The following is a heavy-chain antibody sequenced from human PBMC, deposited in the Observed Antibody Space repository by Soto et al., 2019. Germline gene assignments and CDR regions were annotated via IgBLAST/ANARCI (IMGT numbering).Heavy chain of an antibody. CDR1: GFTFSNAW. D-gene: IGHD6-13*01. CDR2: IKSKTDGGTT. J-gene: IGHJ6*03. V-gene: IGHV3-15*01. Sequence: GGSLRLSCAASGFTFSNAWMSWVRQAPGKGLEWVGRIKSKTDGGTTDYAAPVKDRFTISRDDSKNTLYLQMNSLKTEDTAVYYCTTDAYSSRYYYYYYMDVWGKGTTVTVSS. CDR3: TTDAYSSRYYYYYYMDV.